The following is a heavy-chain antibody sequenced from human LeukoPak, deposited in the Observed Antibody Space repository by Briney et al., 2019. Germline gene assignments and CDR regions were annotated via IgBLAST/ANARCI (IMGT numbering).Heavy chain of an antibody. CDR2: IYYSGST. CDR1: GGSISSYY. J-gene: IGHJ5*02. CDR3: ARVVYKNWFDP. Sequence: SETLSLTCTVSGGSISSYYWSWIRQPPGKGLEWIGYIYYSGSTNYNPSLRSRVTISVDTSKNQFSLKLSSVTAADTAVYYCARVVYKNWFDPWGQGTLVTVSS. V-gene: IGHV4-59*01. D-gene: IGHD5-24*01.